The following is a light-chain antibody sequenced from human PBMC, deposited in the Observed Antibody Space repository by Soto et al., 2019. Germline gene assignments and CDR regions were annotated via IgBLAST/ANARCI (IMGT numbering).Light chain of an antibody. CDR3: QQYNTYPWT. CDR1: QSVRSS. J-gene: IGKJ1*01. Sequence: DIVMTQSPGTLSVSPGERATLFCRASQSVRSSLAWYQQKPGQAPRLFIYDASTRATGIPARFSGSGSGTEFTLTISTLQPDDFATYYCQQYNTYPWTFGQGTKVDIK. CDR2: DAS. V-gene: IGKV3-15*01.